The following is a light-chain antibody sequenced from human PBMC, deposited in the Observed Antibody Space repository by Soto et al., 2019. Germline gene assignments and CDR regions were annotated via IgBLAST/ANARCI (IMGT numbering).Light chain of an antibody. V-gene: IGKV3-11*01. CDR2: DTS. Sequence: EIVLTQSPATLSLSPGERVTLSCRASQSVSSYLAWYQQKPGQAPRLLIYDTSNRATGIPARFSGSGSGTDFTLTISSLEPEDFAVYYCQQRSNWPAGYTFGQGTKLEIK. J-gene: IGKJ2*01. CDR1: QSVSSY. CDR3: QQRSNWPAGYT.